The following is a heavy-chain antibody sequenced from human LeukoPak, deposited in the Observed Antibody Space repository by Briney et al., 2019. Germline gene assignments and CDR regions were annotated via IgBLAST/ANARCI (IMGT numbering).Heavy chain of an antibody. J-gene: IGHJ4*02. V-gene: IGHV1-69*17. CDR2: IIPIFGIA. CDR3: AVGDTAMVTAHAPFDY. Sequence: GSSVKVSCTASGGTFSSYAISWVRQAPGQGLEWMGGIIPIFGIANYAQKFQGRVTITADKSTSTAYMELSSLRSEDAAVYYCAVGDTAMVTAHAPFDYWGQGTLVTVSS. D-gene: IGHD5-18*01. CDR1: GGTFSSYA.